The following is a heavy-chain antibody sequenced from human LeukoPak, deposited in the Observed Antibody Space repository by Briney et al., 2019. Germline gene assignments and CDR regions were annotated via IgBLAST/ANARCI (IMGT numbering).Heavy chain of an antibody. CDR3: GVGATGESRNIYYYYGMDV. CDR2: INPSGGST. J-gene: IGHJ6*02. D-gene: IGHD1-26*01. CDR1: GYTFTGYC. Sequence: ASVKVSCKASGYTFTGYCMHWVRQAPGQGLEWMGIINPSGGSTSYAQKFQGRVTMTRDTSTSTVYMELSSLRSEDTAVYYCGVGATGESRNIYYYYGMDVWGQGTTVTVSS. V-gene: IGHV1-46*01.